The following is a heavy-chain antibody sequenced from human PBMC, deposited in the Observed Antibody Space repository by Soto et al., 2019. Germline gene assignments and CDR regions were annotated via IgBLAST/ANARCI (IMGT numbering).Heavy chain of an antibody. CDR2: MSSDGSNR. J-gene: IGHJ6*02. Sequence: GGSLRLSCAASGFTFRSYGMHWVRQAPGKGLEWVAVMSSDGSNRYYADSVKVRFTISRDNSKNTLYLQMNSLRTEDTAMYYCAKGSSSVYYYYYGMDVWGQGTTVTVSS. CDR3: AKGSSSVYYYYYGMDV. CDR1: GFTFRSYG. D-gene: IGHD6-6*01. V-gene: IGHV3-30*18.